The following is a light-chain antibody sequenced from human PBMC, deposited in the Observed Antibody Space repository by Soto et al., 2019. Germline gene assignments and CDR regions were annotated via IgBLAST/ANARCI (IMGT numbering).Light chain of an antibody. J-gene: IGKJ5*01. CDR1: QSIKY. CDR2: DVS. CDR3: QYRTT. Sequence: EIVLTQPPATLSLSPGERVTLSCRASQSIKYLAWYQHRPGQPPRLLIDDVSSRATGIPARFSGSGSGTDFTLTISSLEPEDFAVYYCQYRTTFGHGTRLELK. V-gene: IGKV3-11*01.